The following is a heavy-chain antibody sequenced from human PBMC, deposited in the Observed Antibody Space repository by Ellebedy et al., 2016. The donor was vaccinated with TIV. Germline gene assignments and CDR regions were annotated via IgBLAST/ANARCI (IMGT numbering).Heavy chain of an antibody. Sequence: PGGSLRLSCAASGFTFSNHWMSWVRPAPGKGLEFVANIRQDGAEKHYVDSVKGRFSISRDNAKNSVLLQMNSLRDEDTAVYYCARTGYGYHGMDVWGQGTTVTVSS. D-gene: IGHD5-12*01. CDR1: GFTFSNHW. J-gene: IGHJ6*02. V-gene: IGHV3-7*03. CDR3: ARTGYGYHGMDV. CDR2: IRQDGAEK.